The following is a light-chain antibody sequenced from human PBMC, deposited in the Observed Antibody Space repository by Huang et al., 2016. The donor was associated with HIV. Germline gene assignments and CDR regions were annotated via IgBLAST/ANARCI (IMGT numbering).Light chain of an antibody. CDR1: QSVSSY. CDR2: DAS. J-gene: IGKJ3*01. V-gene: IGKV3-11*01. CDR3: QQRSNWPRFT. Sequence: EIVLTQSPATLSLSPGERATLSCRASQSVSSYLAWYQQKPGQAPRLLIYDASNRATGIPARFSGSGSGTDFTLTIGSLEPEDFAVYYCQQRSNWPRFTFGPGTKVDIK.